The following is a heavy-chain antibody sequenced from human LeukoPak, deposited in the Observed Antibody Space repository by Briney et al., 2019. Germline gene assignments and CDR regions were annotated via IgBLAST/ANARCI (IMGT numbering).Heavy chain of an antibody. CDR2: INPSGGST. V-gene: IGHV1-46*01. D-gene: IGHD2-21*02. Sequence: GASVKVSCKASGYTFTGYYMHWVRQAPGQGLEWMGIINPSGGSTSYAQKFQGRVTMTRDMSTSTVYMELSSLRSEDTAVYYCAREIAYCGGDCSPWAFDIWGQGTMVTVSS. CDR3: AREIAYCGGDCSPWAFDI. J-gene: IGHJ3*02. CDR1: GYTFTGYY.